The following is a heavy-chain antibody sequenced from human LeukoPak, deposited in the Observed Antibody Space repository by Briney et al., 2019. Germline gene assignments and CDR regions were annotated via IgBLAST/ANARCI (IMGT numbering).Heavy chain of an antibody. CDR3: AKDRYCSSTSCYGGYRFDP. CDR1: GFTFSSYG. CDR2: IRYDGSNK. Sequence: PGGSLRLSCAASGFTFSSYGMHWVRQAPGKGLEWVAFIRYDGSNKYYADSVKGRFTISRDNSKNTLYLQMNSLGAEDTAVYYCAKDRYCSSTSCYGGYRFDPWGQGALVTVSS. V-gene: IGHV3-30*02. J-gene: IGHJ5*02. D-gene: IGHD2-2*01.